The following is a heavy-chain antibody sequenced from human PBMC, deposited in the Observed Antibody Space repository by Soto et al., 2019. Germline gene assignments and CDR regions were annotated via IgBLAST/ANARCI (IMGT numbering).Heavy chain of an antibody. CDR3: ARDTWAGGGSLPFDY. Sequence: EVQLVESGGGLVQPGGSLRLSCAACGFTFSSYEMNWVRQAPGKGLEWVSYISSSGSSIYYADSVKGRFTISRDNAKNSVYLQMNSLRAEDTAVYYCARDTWAGGGSLPFDYWGQGTLVTVSS. CDR1: GFTFSSYE. CDR2: ISSSGSSI. V-gene: IGHV3-48*03. J-gene: IGHJ4*02. D-gene: IGHD2-15*01.